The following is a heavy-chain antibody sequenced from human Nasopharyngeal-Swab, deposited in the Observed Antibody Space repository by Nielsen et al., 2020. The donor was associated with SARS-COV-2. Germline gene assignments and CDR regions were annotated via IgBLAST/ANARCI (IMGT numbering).Heavy chain of an antibody. J-gene: IGHJ5*02. CDR2: MNPNSGNT. D-gene: IGHD6-13*01. V-gene: IGHV1-8*01. CDR3: ARGPPTYSSSWSVGWFDP. Sequence: ASVKVSCKASGYTFTSYDINWVRQATGQGLEWKGWMNPNSGNTGYAQKFQGRVTMTRNTSISTAYMELSSLRSEDTAVYYCARGPPTYSSSWSVGWFDPWGQGTLVTVSS. CDR1: GYTFTSYD.